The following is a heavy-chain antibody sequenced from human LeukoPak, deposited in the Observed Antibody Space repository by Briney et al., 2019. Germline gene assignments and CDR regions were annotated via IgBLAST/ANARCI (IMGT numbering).Heavy chain of an antibody. Sequence: GGSLRLSCAASGFTFNNAKMNWVRQAPGKGLEWVCRIKSKTDGGTTDYAAPVKGRFTISRDNAKNSLYLQMNSLRAEDTAVYYCARHRTGYLDAFDIWGQGTMVTVSS. D-gene: IGHD1-1*01. CDR2: IKSKTDGGTT. V-gene: IGHV3-15*01. CDR3: ARHRTGYLDAFDI. J-gene: IGHJ3*02. CDR1: GFTFNNAK.